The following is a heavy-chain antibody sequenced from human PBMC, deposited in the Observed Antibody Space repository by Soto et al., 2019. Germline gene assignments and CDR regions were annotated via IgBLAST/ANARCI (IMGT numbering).Heavy chain of an antibody. CDR3: ARVDSSSAPYYYYGMDV. D-gene: IGHD6-6*01. CDR2: INHSGST. V-gene: IGHV4-34*01. J-gene: IGHJ6*02. Sequence: PEETLSLTCAVYGGSFSGYYWSWIRQPPGKGLEWIGEINHSGSTNYNPSLKSRVTISVDTSKNQFSLKLSSVTAADTAVYYCARVDSSSAPYYYYGMDVWGQGTTVTVSS. CDR1: GGSFSGYY.